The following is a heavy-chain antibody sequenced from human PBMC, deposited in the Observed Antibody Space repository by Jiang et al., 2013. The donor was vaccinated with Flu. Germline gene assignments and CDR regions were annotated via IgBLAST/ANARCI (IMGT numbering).Heavy chain of an antibody. CDR3: AHSYSSSWYGQDFQH. Sequence: KPTQTLTLTCTFSGFSLSTSGVGVGWIRQPPGKALEWLALIYWNDDKRYSPSLKSRLTITKDTSKNQVVLTMTNMDPVDTATYYCAHSYSSSWYGQDFQHWGQGTLVTVSS. J-gene: IGHJ1*01. CDR2: IYWNDDK. V-gene: IGHV2-5*01. CDR1: GFSLSTSGVG. D-gene: IGHD6-13*01.